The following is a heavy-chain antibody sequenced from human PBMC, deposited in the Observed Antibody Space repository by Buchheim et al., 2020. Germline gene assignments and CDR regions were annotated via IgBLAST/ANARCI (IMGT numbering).Heavy chain of an antibody. CDR3: ARALSYYFDSSGYYRSFDY. V-gene: IGHV4-30-4*01. CDR2: IYHSGSS. CDR1: GGSITSGDYY. J-gene: IGHJ4*02. D-gene: IGHD3-22*01. Sequence: QVQLQESGPGLVKPSQTLSLTCTVSGGSITSGDYYWSWIRQPPGKGLEWIGYIYHSGSSFYNPSLKRRVTISVDMSKNQFSLKLSSVTAADTAVYYCARALSYYFDSSGYYRSFDYWGQGTL.